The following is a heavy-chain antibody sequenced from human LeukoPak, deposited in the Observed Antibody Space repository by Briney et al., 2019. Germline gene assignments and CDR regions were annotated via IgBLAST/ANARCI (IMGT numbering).Heavy chain of an antibody. V-gene: IGHV3-23*01. CDR2: ISGSGDTT. Sequence: GGSLRLSCAASGFTFSSYAMSWVRQAPGKGLEWVSGISGSGDTTYYADSVKGRFTISRDNSKNTLYLQMNSLRVEGTGVYYCAKGHSAHGTGFDCWGQGTQVAVSS. CDR1: GFTFSSYA. J-gene: IGHJ4*02. D-gene: IGHD1-14*01. CDR3: AKGHSAHGTGFDC.